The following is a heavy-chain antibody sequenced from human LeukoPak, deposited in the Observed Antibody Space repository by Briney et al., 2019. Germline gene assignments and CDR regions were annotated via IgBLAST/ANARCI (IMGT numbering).Heavy chain of an antibody. CDR1: GYSFSTYW. CDR2: MYPGDSDI. D-gene: IGHD2-21*02. Sequence: GESLKISCKGSGYSFSTYWIGWVRQKPGKGLEWMGMMYPGDSDIRYSPSFQGQVTISADKSISTAYLQWSSLKASDTAMYYCARRAYCGGDCYLDYWGQGTLVTVSS. J-gene: IGHJ4*02. V-gene: IGHV5-51*01. CDR3: ARRAYCGGDCYLDY.